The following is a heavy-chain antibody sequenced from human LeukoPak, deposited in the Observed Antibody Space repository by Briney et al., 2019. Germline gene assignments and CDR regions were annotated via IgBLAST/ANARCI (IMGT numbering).Heavy chain of an antibody. D-gene: IGHD4-11*01. CDR1: GGSLRGGNYY. V-gene: IGHV4-31*03. J-gene: IGHJ4*01. CDR2: IYYSGST. CDR3: ARPYNNYYFDY. Sequence: SETLSLTCTVSGGSLRGGNYYWTWIRHHPGKGLEWIGYIYYSGSTYYSLSLRSRVTMSLDTSQNQFSLRLRSVTAADTAVYYCARPYNNYYFDYWGQGLLVTVSS.